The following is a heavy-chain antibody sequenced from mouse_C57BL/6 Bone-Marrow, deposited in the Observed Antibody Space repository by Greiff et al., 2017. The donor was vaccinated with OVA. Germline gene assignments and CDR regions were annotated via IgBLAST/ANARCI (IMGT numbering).Heavy chain of an antibody. CDR2: INPSSGYT. CDR1: GYTFTSYT. V-gene: IGHV1-4*01. CDR3: AKGGYGSPFAY. J-gene: IGHJ3*01. D-gene: IGHD1-1*01. Sequence: QVQLQQSGAELARPGASVKMSCKASGYTFTSYTMHWVKQRPGQGLEWIGYINPSSGYTKYNQKFKDKATLTADKSSSTAYMQLSSLTSEDSAVYCCAKGGYGSPFAYWGQETLVTVSA.